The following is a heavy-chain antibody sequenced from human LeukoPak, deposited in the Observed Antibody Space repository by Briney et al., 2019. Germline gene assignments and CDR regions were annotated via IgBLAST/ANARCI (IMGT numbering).Heavy chain of an antibody. J-gene: IGHJ4*02. Sequence: PGGSLRLSCAASGFTFSSYGMHWVRQAPGKGLEWVAVIWYDGSNKYYANSVKGRFTISRDNSKHTLYLQMNSLRAEDTAVYYCARESEQWLPFDYWGQGTLVTVSS. V-gene: IGHV3-33*01. CDR1: GFTFSSYG. D-gene: IGHD6-19*01. CDR2: IWYDGSNK. CDR3: ARESEQWLPFDY.